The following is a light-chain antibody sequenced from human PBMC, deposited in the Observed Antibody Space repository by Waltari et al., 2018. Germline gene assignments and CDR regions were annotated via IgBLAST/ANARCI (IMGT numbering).Light chain of an antibody. CDR2: AAS. CDR1: QSVTNNY. V-gene: IGKV3-20*01. Sequence: EIVLTQSPGTLSLSPGERATLSCMASQSVTNNYLAWYRQQPGQAPRVLIYAASSRATGIPERFSGSGSGTDFSLTIRRVEPEDFAVYFCQQYGSSPLTFGGGTKVEIK. CDR3: QQYGSSPLT. J-gene: IGKJ4*01.